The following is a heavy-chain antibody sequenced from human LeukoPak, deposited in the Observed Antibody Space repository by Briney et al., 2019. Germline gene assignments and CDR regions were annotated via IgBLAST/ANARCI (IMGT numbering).Heavy chain of an antibody. J-gene: IGHJ4*02. Sequence: ASVKVSCKASGYIFSNYDINWVRQAPGHGLEWMGWMNPNSGRRVYARKFQGRVAMTRNSSINTAYMELTSLRSDGRAVYYCARGLRSDYWGQGTLVTVSS. CDR1: GYIFSNYD. V-gene: IGHV1-8*01. CDR3: ARGLRSDY. D-gene: IGHD3-16*02. CDR2: MNPNSGRR.